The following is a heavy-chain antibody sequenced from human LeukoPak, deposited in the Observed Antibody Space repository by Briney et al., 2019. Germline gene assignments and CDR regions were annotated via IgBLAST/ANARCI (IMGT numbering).Heavy chain of an antibody. CDR2: IYTSGST. V-gene: IGHV4-4*07. D-gene: IGHD3-22*01. CDR1: GGSISSYY. Sequence: SETLSLTCTVSGGSISSYYWSWIRQPAGKGLEWIGRIYTSGSTNYNPSLKSRVTMSVDTSKNQFSLKLSSVTAADTAVYYCARELTYYYDSSGYSLGHFQHWGQGTLVTVSS. J-gene: IGHJ1*01. CDR3: ARELTYYYDSSGYSLGHFQH.